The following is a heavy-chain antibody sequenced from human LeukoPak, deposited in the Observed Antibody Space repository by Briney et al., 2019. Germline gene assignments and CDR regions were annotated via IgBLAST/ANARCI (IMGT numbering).Heavy chain of an antibody. CDR2: IIPIFGTA. J-gene: IGHJ5*02. Sequence: SVKVSCKASGGTFSSYAISWVRQAPGQGLEWMGGIIPIFGTANYAQKFQGRVTITADKSTSTAYMELSSLRSEDTAVYYCARAGTISSSWYRWFDPWGQGTLVTVSS. CDR3: ARAGTISSSWYRWFDP. V-gene: IGHV1-69*06. CDR1: GGTFSSYA. D-gene: IGHD6-13*01.